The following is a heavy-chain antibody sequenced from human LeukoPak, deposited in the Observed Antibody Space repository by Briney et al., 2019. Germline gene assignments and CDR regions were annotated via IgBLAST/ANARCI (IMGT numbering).Heavy chain of an antibody. CDR2: INPNSGGT. Sequence: ASVKVSCKASGYTFTGYYMHWVRQAPGQGLEWMGWINPNSGGTNYAQKFQGRVTMTRDTSISTAYMELSRLRSDDTAGYYCARALRIVVVPAAMGLGYWGQGTLVTVSS. CDR1: GYTFTGYY. CDR3: ARALRIVVVPAAMGLGY. D-gene: IGHD2-2*01. V-gene: IGHV1-2*02. J-gene: IGHJ4*02.